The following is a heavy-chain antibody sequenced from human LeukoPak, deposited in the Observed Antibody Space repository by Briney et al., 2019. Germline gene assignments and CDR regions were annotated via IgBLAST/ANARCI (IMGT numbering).Heavy chain of an antibody. D-gene: IGHD2-21*02. Sequence: SETLSLTCTVSGGSIISYYWSWIRQPPGKGLEWIGYIYYSGSTNYNPSLKSRVTMSVDTSKNQFSLRLSSVTAADTAVYYCARYSYCGGDCYDAFDIWGQGTRVTVSS. J-gene: IGHJ3*02. CDR2: IYYSGST. CDR1: GGSIISYY. V-gene: IGHV4-59*01. CDR3: ARYSYCGGDCYDAFDI.